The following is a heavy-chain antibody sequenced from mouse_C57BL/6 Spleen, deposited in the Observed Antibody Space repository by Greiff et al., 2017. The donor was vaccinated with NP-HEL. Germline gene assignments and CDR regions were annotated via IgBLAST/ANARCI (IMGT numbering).Heavy chain of an antibody. J-gene: IGHJ3*01. CDR2: INPSNGGT. CDR3: SCSLGPFAY. D-gene: IGHD4-1*01. Sequence: QVQLQQPGPELVQPGASVKLSCKASGYTFTSYWMHWVKQRPGQGLEWIGNINPSNGGTNYNEKFKSKATLTVDKSSSTAYMQLRILTSVDSAVYYCSCSLGPFAYWGQGTLVTVSA. V-gene: IGHV1-53*01. CDR1: GYTFTSYW.